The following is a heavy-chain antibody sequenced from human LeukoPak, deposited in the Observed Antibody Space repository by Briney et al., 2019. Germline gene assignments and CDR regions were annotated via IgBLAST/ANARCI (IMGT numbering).Heavy chain of an antibody. D-gene: IGHD3-10*01. J-gene: IGHJ6*02. CDR3: ARDRPLSAGGVIYFSYYGMDV. CDR1: GFTFRTYA. V-gene: IGHV3-30-3*01. Sequence: GGSLRLSCAASGFTFRTYAMHWVRQAPGKGLEGVAVTSYDGNNKYYADSVRGRFTISRDNSKNALYLQMNSLRAEDTAVYYCARDRPLSAGGVIYFSYYGMDVWGQGTTVTVFS. CDR2: TSYDGNNK.